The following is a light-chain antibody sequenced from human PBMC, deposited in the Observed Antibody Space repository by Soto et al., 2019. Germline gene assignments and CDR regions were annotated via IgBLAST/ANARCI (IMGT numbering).Light chain of an antibody. Sequence: QSVLTQPASVSGSPGQSITISCTGTSSDIGGHNYVSWYQHHPGEAPKLVIYEVSDRPSGVFHRFSGSKSGNTASLTISGLQAEDEADYYCRSYTSRGVFGPAPKVTVL. J-gene: IGLJ1*01. CDR3: RSYTSRGV. V-gene: IGLV2-14*01. CDR2: EVS. CDR1: SSDIGGHNY.